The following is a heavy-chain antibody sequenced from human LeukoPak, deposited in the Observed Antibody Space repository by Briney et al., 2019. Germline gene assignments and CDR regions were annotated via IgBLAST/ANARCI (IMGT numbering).Heavy chain of an antibody. CDR1: GFTFSSYS. Sequence: GGSLRLSCAASGFTFSSYSMNWVRQAPGKGLEWVSSISSSSSYIYYADSVKGRFTISRDNAKNSLYLQMNSLRAEDTAVYYCARHYDSSGYYQLYYYYYVDVWGKGTTVTVSS. D-gene: IGHD3-22*01. CDR2: ISSSSSYI. CDR3: ARHYDSSGYYQLYYYYYVDV. V-gene: IGHV3-21*01. J-gene: IGHJ6*03.